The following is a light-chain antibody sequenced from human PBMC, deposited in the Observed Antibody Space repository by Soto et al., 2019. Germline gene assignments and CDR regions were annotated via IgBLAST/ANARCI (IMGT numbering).Light chain of an antibody. V-gene: IGKV1-9*01. CDR2: AAS. CDR1: QGMDSY. J-gene: IGKJ5*01. CDR3: QALNDYPIT. Sequence: DIQLTQSPSLLSASVGDRVTITCRASQGMDSYLAWYQQKPGKAPKFLIYAASTLRGGVPSRFSGSGSGTEFTLTISSLQPEDFATYYCQALNDYPITFGQGTRLEIK.